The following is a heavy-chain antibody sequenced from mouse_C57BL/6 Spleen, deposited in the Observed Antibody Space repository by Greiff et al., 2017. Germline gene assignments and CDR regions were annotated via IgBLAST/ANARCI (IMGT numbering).Heavy chain of an antibody. CDR1: GFTFSSYA. D-gene: IGHD2-5*01. Sequence: EVKLMESGGGLVKPGGSLKLSCAASGFTFSSYAMSWVRQTPEKRLEWVATISDGGSYTYYPDNVKGRFTISRDNAKNNLYLQMSHLKSEDTAMYYCARDKAYSNYGFAYWGQGTLVTVSA. V-gene: IGHV5-4*01. J-gene: IGHJ3*01. CDR2: ISDGGSYT. CDR3: ARDKAYSNYGFAY.